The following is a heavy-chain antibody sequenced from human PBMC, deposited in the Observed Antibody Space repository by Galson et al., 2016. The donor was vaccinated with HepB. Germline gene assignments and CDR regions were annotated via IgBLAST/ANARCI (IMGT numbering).Heavy chain of an antibody. CDR1: GLTFSRYG. CDR2: ILYDGSKK. Sequence: SLRLSCAASGLTFSRYGMHWVRQAPSKGLEWVAVILYDGSKKYYADSVKGRFTISRDNAKNSLYLQMNSLRVEDTAVYYCAREGSGGFDYWGQGTLVTVSS. V-gene: IGHV3-33*01. D-gene: IGHD4-23*01. J-gene: IGHJ4*02. CDR3: AREGSGGFDY.